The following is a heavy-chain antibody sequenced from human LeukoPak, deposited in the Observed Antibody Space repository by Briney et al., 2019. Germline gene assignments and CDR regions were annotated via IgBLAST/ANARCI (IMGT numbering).Heavy chain of an antibody. CDR2: IYSGGST. D-gene: IGHD4-17*01. Sequence: GGSLRLSCAASGFTVSSNYMSWVRQAPGKGLEWVSVIYSGGSTYYADSVKGRFTISRDNSKNTLNLQMNSLRAEDTAVYYCARVGYGDRWDYFDYWGQGTLVTVSS. V-gene: IGHV3-53*01. CDR3: ARVGYGDRWDYFDY. CDR1: GFTVSSNY. J-gene: IGHJ4*02.